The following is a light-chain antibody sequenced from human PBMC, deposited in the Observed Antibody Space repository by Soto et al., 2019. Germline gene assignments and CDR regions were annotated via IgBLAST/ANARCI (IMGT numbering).Light chain of an antibody. CDR1: QSISNR. J-gene: IGKJ1*01. CDR3: QQYNIYPWT. V-gene: IGKV1-5*01. Sequence: DIQMTQSPSTLSASVGDGVTVSFVASQSISNRLAWYQQRPGKAPKYLIYDASTLDSGAPSRFSGSGSGTEFTLSISSLQPDDFATYYCQQYNIYPWTFGQGTKVDI. CDR2: DAS.